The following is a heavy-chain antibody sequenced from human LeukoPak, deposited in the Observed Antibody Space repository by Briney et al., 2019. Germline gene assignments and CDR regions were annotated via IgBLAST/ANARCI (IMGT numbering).Heavy chain of an antibody. V-gene: IGHV4-61*02. CDR2: IYTSGST. Sequence: SQTLSLTCTVSGGSISSGSYYWSWLRQPAGKGLEGIGRIYTSGSTNYNPSLKSRVTISVDTSKNQFSLKLSSVTAADTAVYYCARGGRFLEWYYYYGMDVWGQGTTVTVSS. D-gene: IGHD3-3*01. CDR1: GGSISSGSYY. J-gene: IGHJ6*02. CDR3: ARGGRFLEWYYYYGMDV.